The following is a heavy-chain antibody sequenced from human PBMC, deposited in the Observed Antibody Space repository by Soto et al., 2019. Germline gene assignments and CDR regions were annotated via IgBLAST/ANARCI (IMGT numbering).Heavy chain of an antibody. Sequence: ASVKVSCKASGGTFSSYAISWVRQAPGQGLEWMGGIIPILGIANYAQKFQGRVTITADKSTSTAYMELSSLRSEDTVVYYCARGSITGTTGNYYYYGMDVWGQGTTVTVSS. CDR1: GGTFSSYA. CDR3: ARGSITGTTGNYYYYGMDV. CDR2: IIPILGIA. V-gene: IGHV1-69*10. J-gene: IGHJ6*02. D-gene: IGHD1-7*01.